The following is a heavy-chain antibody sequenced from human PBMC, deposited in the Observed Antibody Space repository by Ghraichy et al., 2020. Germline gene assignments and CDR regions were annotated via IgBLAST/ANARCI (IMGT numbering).Heavy chain of an antibody. CDR3: AGAASHSFDY. V-gene: IGHV4-59*01. CDR2: ICDRGST. Sequence: SETLSLTCTVSGGSFSSYCWSWIRQSPGKGLEWIGYICDRGSTNYNPSLKSRVTISEDTSKDQFSLNLNSLTAADTAVYFCAGAASHSFDYWGQGTLVTVSS. CDR1: GGSFSSYC. D-gene: IGHD6-25*01. J-gene: IGHJ4*02.